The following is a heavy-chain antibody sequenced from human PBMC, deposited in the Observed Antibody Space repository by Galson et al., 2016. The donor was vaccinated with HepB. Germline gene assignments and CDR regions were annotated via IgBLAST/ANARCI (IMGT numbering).Heavy chain of an antibody. V-gene: IGHV3-30-3*01. CDR3: ARDIWATKMVFAFGMDA. D-gene: IGHD5-24*01. CDR2: ISYDGSNE. J-gene: IGHJ6*04. CDR1: GFTFSSYA. Sequence: SLRLSCAASGFTFSSYAMHWVRQAPGKGLEWVAVISYDGSNEYYADSVKGRLTISRDNSKSTLFLQMNRLRAEDTAVYYCARDIWATKMVFAFGMDAWGKGSTVTVSS.